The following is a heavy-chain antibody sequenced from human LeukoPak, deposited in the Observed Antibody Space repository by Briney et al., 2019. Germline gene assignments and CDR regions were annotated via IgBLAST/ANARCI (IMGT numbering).Heavy chain of an antibody. J-gene: IGHJ4*02. Sequence: GGSLRLSCAASGFTFSSYAMSWVRQAPGKGLEWVSAISGSGGSTYYADSVKGRFTISRDNSKNTLYLQTNRLRAEDTAVYYCAKALYGGNSEGTPVDYWGQGTLVTVSS. CDR1: GFTFSSYA. D-gene: IGHD4-23*01. V-gene: IGHV3-23*01. CDR3: AKALYGGNSEGTPVDY. CDR2: ISGSGGST.